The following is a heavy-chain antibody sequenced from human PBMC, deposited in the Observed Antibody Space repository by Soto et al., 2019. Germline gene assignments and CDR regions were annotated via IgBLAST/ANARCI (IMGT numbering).Heavy chain of an antibody. Sequence: QLQLQESGPGLVKPSETLSLTCTVSGGSISSSRYYWGWIRQPPGKGLEWIGSIYYNGFTYYNPSPKSPVTISVDTSRNQFSLKLNSVTTADTAVYFCARNDDFWSGSGSFDPWGQGTLVTVSS. CDR3: ARNDDFWSGSGSFDP. CDR2: IYYNGFT. CDR1: GGSISSSRYY. V-gene: IGHV4-39*01. J-gene: IGHJ5*02. D-gene: IGHD3-3*01.